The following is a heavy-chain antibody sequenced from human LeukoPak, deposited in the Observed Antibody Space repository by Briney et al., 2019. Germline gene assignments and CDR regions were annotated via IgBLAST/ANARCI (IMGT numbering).Heavy chain of an antibody. CDR1: GGSISSGSYY. CDR2: TYTSGST. CDR3: ARAIWESCSSTSCYYFDY. D-gene: IGHD2-2*01. Sequence: SETLSLTCTVSGGSISSGSYYWSWIRQPAGKGLEWIGRTYTSGSTNYNPSLKSRVTISVDTSKNQFSLKLSSVTAADTAVYYCARAIWESCSSTSCYYFDYWGQGTLVTVSS. J-gene: IGHJ4*02. V-gene: IGHV4-61*02.